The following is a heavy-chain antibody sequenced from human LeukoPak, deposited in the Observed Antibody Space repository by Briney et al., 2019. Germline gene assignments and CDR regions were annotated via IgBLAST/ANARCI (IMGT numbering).Heavy chain of an antibody. J-gene: IGHJ4*02. CDR2: IYYSGST. V-gene: IGHV4-39*01. CDR3: ARPSGSYYSWDY. D-gene: IGHD1-26*01. Sequence: WVRQPPGKGLEWIGSIYYSGSTYYNPSLKSRVTISVDTSKNQFSLKLSSVTAADTAVYYCARPSGSYYSWDYWGQGTLVTVSS.